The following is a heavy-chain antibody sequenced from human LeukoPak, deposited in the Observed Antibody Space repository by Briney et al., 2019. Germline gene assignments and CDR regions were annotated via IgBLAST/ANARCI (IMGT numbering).Heavy chain of an antibody. V-gene: IGHV1-18*01. J-gene: IGHJ3*02. CDR2: ISANNGKT. Sequence: ASVKVSCKASGYTFTTHGISWVRQAPGQGLEWMGWISANNGKTQYAQNFQARVTMTTDTSTSTAYMEVRSPRSDDTAMYYWARGGPPWIDALDIWGQGTMVTVSS. CDR1: GYTFTTHG. D-gene: IGHD5-12*01. CDR3: ARGGPPWIDALDI.